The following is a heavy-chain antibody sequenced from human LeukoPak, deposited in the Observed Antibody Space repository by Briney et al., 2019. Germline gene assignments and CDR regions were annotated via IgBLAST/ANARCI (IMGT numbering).Heavy chain of an antibody. CDR1: GYTFTGYY. D-gene: IGHD3-22*01. CDR2: INPNSGGT. J-gene: IGHJ4*02. Sequence: GASVKVSCKASGYTFTGYYMHWVRQAPGQGLEWMGWINPNSGGTNYAQKFQGRVTMTRDTSISTAYMELSRLRSDDTAVYYCARIQHYDSSGSFDYWGQGTLVTVSS. CDR3: ARIQHYDSSGSFDY. V-gene: IGHV1-2*02.